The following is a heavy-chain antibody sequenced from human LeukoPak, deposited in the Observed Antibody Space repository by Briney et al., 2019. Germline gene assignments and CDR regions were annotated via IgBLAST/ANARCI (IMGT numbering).Heavy chain of an antibody. Sequence: GGSLRLSCAASGFTFSGYSMTWVRQPPGKGLEWVSYISSTSSTLLYTDSVKGRFIISRDNAKNSLYLQMNSLRAEDTAVYYCARESAYAFDYWGQGNPGHRLL. V-gene: IGHV3-48*01. CDR2: ISSTSSTL. CDR3: ARESAYAFDY. J-gene: IGHJ4*02. CDR1: GFTFSGYS. D-gene: IGHD5-12*01.